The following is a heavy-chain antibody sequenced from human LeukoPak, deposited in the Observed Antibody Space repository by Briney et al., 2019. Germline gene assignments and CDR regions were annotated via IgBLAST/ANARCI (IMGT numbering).Heavy chain of an antibody. V-gene: IGHV1-2*02. D-gene: IGHD5-18*01. Sequence: ASVKVSCKASGYTFTGYYMHWVRQAPGQGLEWMGWINPNSGGTNYAQKFQGRVTMTRDTSISTAYMELSRLRSDDTAVYYCARDRDTAMVTDYYYYYYMDVWGKGTKVTISS. CDR3: ARDRDTAMVTDYYYYYYMDV. CDR1: GYTFTGYY. J-gene: IGHJ6*03. CDR2: INPNSGGT.